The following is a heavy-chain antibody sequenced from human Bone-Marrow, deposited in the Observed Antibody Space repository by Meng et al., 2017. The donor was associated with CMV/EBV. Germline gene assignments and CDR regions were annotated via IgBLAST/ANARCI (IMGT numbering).Heavy chain of an antibody. J-gene: IGHJ6*02. CDR3: ARDVDTAMVTGYGMDV. D-gene: IGHD5-18*01. V-gene: IGHV3-21*01. CDR1: GFTFSSYS. Sequence: GGSLRLSCAASGFTFSSYSMNWVRQAPGKGLEWVSSISSSSSYTYYADSVKGRFTISRDNAKNSLYLQMNSLRAEDTAVYYCARDVDTAMVTGYGMDVWGQGTTVTVSS. CDR2: ISSSSSYT.